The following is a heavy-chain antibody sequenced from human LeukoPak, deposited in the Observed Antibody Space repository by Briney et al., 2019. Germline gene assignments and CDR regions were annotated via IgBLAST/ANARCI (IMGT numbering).Heavy chain of an antibody. J-gene: IGHJ4*02. CDR2: IYYSGST. V-gene: IGHV4-59*01. CDR3: ARTVELGELSTFDY. CDR1: GGSMSSYY. Sequence: SETLSLTCTVSGGSMSSYYWSWIRQPPGKGLEWIGYIYYSGSTNYNPSLKSRVTISVDTSKNQFTLKLSSVTAADTAVYYCARTVELGELSTFDYWGQGTLVTVSS. D-gene: IGHD3-16*02.